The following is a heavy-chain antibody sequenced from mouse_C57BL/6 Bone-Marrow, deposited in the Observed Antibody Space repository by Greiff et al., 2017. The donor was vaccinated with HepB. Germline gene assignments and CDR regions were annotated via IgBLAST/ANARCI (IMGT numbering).Heavy chain of an antibody. CDR1: GYTFTSYW. J-gene: IGHJ4*01. V-gene: IGHV1-50*01. Sequence: QVHVKQPGAELVKPGASVKLSCKASGYTFTSYWMQWVKQRPGQGLEWIGEIDPSDSYTNYNQKFKGKATLTVDTSSSTAYMQLSSLTSEDSAVYYCARSSDYGSSYYAMDYWGQGTSVTVSS. D-gene: IGHD1-1*01. CDR3: ARSSDYGSSYYAMDY. CDR2: IDPSDSYT.